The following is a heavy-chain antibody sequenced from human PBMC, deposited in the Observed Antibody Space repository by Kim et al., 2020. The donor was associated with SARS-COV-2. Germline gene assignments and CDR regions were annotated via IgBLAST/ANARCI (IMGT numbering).Heavy chain of an antibody. J-gene: IGHJ5*02. Sequence: SVKVSCKASGGTFSSYAISWVRQAPGQGLEWMGGIIPIFGTANYAQKFQGRVTITADESTSTAYMELSSLRSEDTAVYYCARDAPGKEIAPPEKDYYDSSGYPGWFDPWGQGTLVTVSS. V-gene: IGHV1-69*13. D-gene: IGHD3-22*01. CDR1: GGTFSSYA. CDR2: IIPIFGTA. CDR3: ARDAPGKEIAPPEKDYYDSSGYPGWFDP.